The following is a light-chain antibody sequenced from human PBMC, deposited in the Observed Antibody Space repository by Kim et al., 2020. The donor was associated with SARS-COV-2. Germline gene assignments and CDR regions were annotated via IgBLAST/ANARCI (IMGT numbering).Light chain of an antibody. CDR3: QQYNSYWAWT. CDR1: QSISSW. V-gene: IGKV1-5*03. Sequence: SVGDRVTITCRASQSISSWLAWYQQKPGKAPKLLIYKASSLESGVPSRFSGSGSGTEFTLTISSLQPDDFATYYCQQYNSYWAWTFGQGTKVEIK. J-gene: IGKJ1*01. CDR2: KAS.